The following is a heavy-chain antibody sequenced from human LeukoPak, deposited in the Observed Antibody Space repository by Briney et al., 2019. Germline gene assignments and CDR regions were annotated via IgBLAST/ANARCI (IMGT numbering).Heavy chain of an antibody. J-gene: IGHJ3*02. CDR1: GFTFEDYS. V-gene: IGHV3-48*01. CDR3: ARDEGSSWYGAFDI. Sequence: GGSLRLSCAASGFTFEDYSMNWVRQAPGKGLEWVSYISSSSSAIYYADSVKGRFTISRDNAKNSVYLQMNSLRAEDRAVYYCARDEGSSWYGAFDIWGQGTMVTVSS. D-gene: IGHD6-13*01. CDR2: ISSSSSAI.